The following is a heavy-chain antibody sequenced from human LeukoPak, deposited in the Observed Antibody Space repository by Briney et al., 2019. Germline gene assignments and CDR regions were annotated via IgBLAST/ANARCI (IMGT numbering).Heavy chain of an antibody. D-gene: IGHD2-15*01. V-gene: IGHV4-59*01. J-gene: IGHJ6*03. CDR2: IYYSGST. CDR3: ARDTYRISYYYYMDV. CDR1: GGSISSYY. Sequence: SETLSLTCTVSGGSISSYYWSWIRQPPGKGLEWIGYIYYSGSTNYNPSLKSRVTISVDTSKNQFSLKLSSVTAADTAVYYCARDTYRISYYYYMDVWGKGTTVTVSS.